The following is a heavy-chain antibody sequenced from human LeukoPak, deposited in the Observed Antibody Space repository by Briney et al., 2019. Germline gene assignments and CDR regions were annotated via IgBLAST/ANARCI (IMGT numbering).Heavy chain of an antibody. CDR2: INPSGGST. V-gene: IGHV1-46*01. CDR1: GYTFTSYY. J-gene: IGHJ6*02. Sequence: ASVKVSCKASGYTFTSYYMHWVRQAPGQGLEWMGIINPSGGSTSYAQKFQGRVTMTRDTSTSTVYMELSSLGSEDTAVYYCARDQGSGDYYYYGMDVWGQGTTVTVSS. D-gene: IGHD2-15*01. CDR3: ARDQGSGDYYYYGMDV.